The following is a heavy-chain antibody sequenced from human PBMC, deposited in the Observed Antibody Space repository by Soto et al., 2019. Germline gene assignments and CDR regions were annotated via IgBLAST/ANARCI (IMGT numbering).Heavy chain of an antibody. Sequence: GRSLRLSCAASGFTFDDYAMHWVLQAPGKGLEWVSGISWNSGSIGYADSVKGRFTISRDNAKNSLYLQMDSLRAEDTALYYCAKDMQHSSRYYYYYYGMDVWGQGTTVTVSS. CDR1: GFTFDDYA. J-gene: IGHJ6*02. CDR3: AKDMQHSSRYYYYYYGMDV. CDR2: ISWNSGSI. D-gene: IGHD3-22*01. V-gene: IGHV3-9*01.